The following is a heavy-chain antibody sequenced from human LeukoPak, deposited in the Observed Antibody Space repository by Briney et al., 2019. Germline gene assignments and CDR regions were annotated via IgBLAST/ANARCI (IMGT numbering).Heavy chain of an antibody. CDR3: TRVGYIDEGIDY. CDR1: GFPLSSYW. Sequence: GSLRLSCVASGFPLSSYWMTWVRQAPGKGLEWVANIKQDGSKKSYVDSVKGRFTISRDNAKNSLYLQMNSLRAEDTAVYYCTRVGYIDEGIDYWGQGTLVTVSS. J-gene: IGHJ4*02. V-gene: IGHV3-7*04. D-gene: IGHD5-24*01. CDR2: IKQDGSKK.